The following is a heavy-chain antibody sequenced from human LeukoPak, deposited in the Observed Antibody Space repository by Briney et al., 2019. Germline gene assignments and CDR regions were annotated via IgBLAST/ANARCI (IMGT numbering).Heavy chain of an antibody. Sequence: SETLSLTCAVYGGSFSGYYWSWIRQPPGKGLEWIGEINHSGSTNYNPSLKSRVTISVDTSKNQFSLKLSSVTAADTAVYYCAKNGQTGFSFDPWGQGTLVTVSS. CDR3: AKNGQTGFSFDP. V-gene: IGHV4-34*01. CDR1: GGSFSGYY. CDR2: INHSGST. J-gene: IGHJ5*02. D-gene: IGHD3-9*01.